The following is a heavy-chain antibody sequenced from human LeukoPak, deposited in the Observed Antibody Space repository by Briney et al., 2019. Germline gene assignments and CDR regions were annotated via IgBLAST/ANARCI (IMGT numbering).Heavy chain of an antibody. V-gene: IGHV3-48*03. D-gene: IGHD3-9*01. CDR2: ISSSGSTI. J-gene: IGHJ5*02. CDR3: AKNQGQLRYFDWLLRPPRFDP. CDR1: GFTFSSYE. Sequence: GGSLRLSCAASGFTFSSYEMNWVRQAPGKGLEWVSYISSSGSTIYYADSVKGRFTISRDNAKNSLYLQMNSLRAEDTAVYYCAKNQGQLRYFDWLLRPPRFDPWGQGTLVTVSS.